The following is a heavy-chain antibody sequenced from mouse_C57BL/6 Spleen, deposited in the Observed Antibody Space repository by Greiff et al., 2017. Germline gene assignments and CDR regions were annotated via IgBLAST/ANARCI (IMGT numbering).Heavy chain of an antibody. CDR1: GYTFTSYW. CDR2: IDPSDSET. Sequence: QVQLQQPGAELVRPGSSVKLSCKASGYTFTSYWMHWVKQRPIQGLEWIGNIDPSDSETHYNQKFKDKATLTVDKSSSTAYMQLSSLTSEDSAVYYCARADYDGRWYFDVWGTGTTVTVSS. D-gene: IGHD2-4*01. V-gene: IGHV1-52*01. J-gene: IGHJ1*03. CDR3: ARADYDGRWYFDV.